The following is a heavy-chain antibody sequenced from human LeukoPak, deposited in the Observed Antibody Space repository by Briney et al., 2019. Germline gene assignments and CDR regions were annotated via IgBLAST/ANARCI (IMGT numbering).Heavy chain of an antibody. CDR1: GFTFSTYG. D-gene: IGHD6-13*01. J-gene: IGHJ4*02. CDR2: ISGSGGST. Sequence: GGSLRLSCAASGFTFSTYGMTWVRQAPGKGLEWVSAISGSGGSTYYADSVKGRFTISRDNSKNTLYLQMNSLRAEDTALYYCAKTGGIAAAHWGQGTLVTVSS. CDR3: AKTGGIAAAH. V-gene: IGHV3-23*01.